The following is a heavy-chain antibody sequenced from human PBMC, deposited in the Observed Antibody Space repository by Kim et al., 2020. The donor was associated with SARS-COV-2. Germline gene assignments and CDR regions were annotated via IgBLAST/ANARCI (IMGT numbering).Heavy chain of an antibody. J-gene: IGHJ4*02. CDR1: GFTLSDYY. CDR3: ARGSDGYDSSGYYYLTL. CDR2: ISSSSSYI. D-gene: IGHD3-22*01. Sequence: GGSLRLSCVASGFTLSDYYMYWVRQAPGKGLEWVSYISSSSSYIKYADSVKGRFTISRDNAENSLFLQMNVLTAEDTARYYCARGSDGYDSSGYYYLTLWGQGAPVTVSS. V-gene: IGHV3-11*05.